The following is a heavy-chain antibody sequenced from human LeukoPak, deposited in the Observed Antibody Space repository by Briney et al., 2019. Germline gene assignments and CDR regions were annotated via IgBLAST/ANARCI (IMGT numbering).Heavy chain of an antibody. J-gene: IGHJ4*02. CDR2: ISGSGGST. D-gene: IGHD6-13*01. CDR3: AKGEAAAGTGTYDS. V-gene: IGHV3-23*01. CDR1: GFTFSSYA. Sequence: GGSLRLSCAASGFTFSSYAMSWVRQAPGKGLEWVSAISGSGGSTYYADSVKGRFTISRDNSKNTLYLQMNSLRAEDTAVYYCAKGEAAAGTGTYDSWGQGTLVTVSS.